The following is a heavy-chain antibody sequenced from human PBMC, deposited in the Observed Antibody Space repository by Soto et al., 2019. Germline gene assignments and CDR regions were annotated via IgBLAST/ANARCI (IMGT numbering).Heavy chain of an antibody. CDR2: INPSGGST. CDR1: GYTFTSYD. V-gene: IGHV1-46*01. D-gene: IGHD1-26*01. CDR3: ARLVGATEGSDDAFDI. Sequence: ASVKVSCKASGYTFTSYDMHWVRQAPGQGLEWMGIINPSGGSTSYAQKFQGRVTMTRDTSTSTVYMELSSLRSEDTAVYYCARLVGATEGSDDAFDIWGQGTMVTVSS. J-gene: IGHJ3*02.